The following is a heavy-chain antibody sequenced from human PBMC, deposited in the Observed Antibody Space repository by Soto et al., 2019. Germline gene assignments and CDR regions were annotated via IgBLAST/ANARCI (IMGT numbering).Heavy chain of an antibody. Sequence: SVKVSCKASGGTFSGYAISWVRQAPGQGLEWMGGIIPIFGTANYAQKFQGRVTITADESTSTAYMELCSLRSEDTAVYYCARADLNYYDSSGYYSAFDYWGQGTLVTVSS. V-gene: IGHV1-69*13. CDR2: IIPIFGTA. CDR1: GGTFSGYA. CDR3: ARADLNYYDSSGYYSAFDY. J-gene: IGHJ4*02. D-gene: IGHD3-22*01.